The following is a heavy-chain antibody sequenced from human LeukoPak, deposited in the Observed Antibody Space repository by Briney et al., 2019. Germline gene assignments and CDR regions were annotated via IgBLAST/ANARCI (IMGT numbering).Heavy chain of an antibody. CDR2: INPNSGGT. CDR3: ARTLQAVAGPGHWFDP. CDR1: GYTLTELS. D-gene: IGHD6-19*01. V-gene: IGHV1-2*02. Sequence: GASVKVSCKVSGYTLTELSMHWVRQAPGQGLEWMGWINPNSGGTNYAQKFQGRVTMTRDTSISTAYMELSRLRSDDTAVYYCARTLQAVAGPGHWFDPWGQGTLVTVSS. J-gene: IGHJ5*02.